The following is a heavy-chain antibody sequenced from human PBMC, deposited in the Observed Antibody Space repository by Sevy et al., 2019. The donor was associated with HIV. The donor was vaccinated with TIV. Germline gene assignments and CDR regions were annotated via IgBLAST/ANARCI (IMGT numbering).Heavy chain of an antibody. D-gene: IGHD1-1*01. Sequence: GGSLRLSCAASGFTFSSYSMNWVRQAPGKGLEWVSSISSSSYIYYADSVKGRFTISRDNAKNSLYLQMNSLRAEDTAVYYCARDSPLDRALLFDYWGQGTLVTVSS. CDR3: ARDSPLDRALLFDY. CDR1: GFTFSSYS. V-gene: IGHV3-21*01. CDR2: ISSSSYI. J-gene: IGHJ4*02.